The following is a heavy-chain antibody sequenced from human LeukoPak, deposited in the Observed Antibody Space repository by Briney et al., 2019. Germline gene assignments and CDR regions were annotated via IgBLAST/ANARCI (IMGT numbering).Heavy chain of an antibody. V-gene: IGHV3-15*01. CDR3: TTDLGITLIRGVIVY. D-gene: IGHD3-10*01. CDR1: GFSFTNAW. J-gene: IGHJ4*02. Sequence: GGSLRLSCGASGFSFTNAWMTWVRQAPGKGLEWVGRIKSRADGETRDYAAPVKGRFTMSRDGSKATLDLQMNYLEAEDTAVYYCTTDLGITLIRGVIVYWGQGTLVTVTS. CDR2: IKSRADGETR.